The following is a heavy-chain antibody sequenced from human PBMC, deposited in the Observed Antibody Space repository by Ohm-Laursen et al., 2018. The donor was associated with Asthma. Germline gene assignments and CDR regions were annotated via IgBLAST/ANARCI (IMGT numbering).Heavy chain of an antibody. D-gene: IGHD1-26*01. V-gene: IGHV3-72*01. CDR3: ARDLLNWDAAFDV. CDR2: IRSKAQSYTT. Sequence: GSLRLSCSASGFTFSSYAMHWVRQAPGKGLEWVGRIRSKAQSYTTEYAASVKGRFTISRDDSKNSLYLQMNSLQTEDTALYYCARDLLNWDAAFDVWGQGTMVTVSS. CDR1: GFTFSSYA. J-gene: IGHJ3*01.